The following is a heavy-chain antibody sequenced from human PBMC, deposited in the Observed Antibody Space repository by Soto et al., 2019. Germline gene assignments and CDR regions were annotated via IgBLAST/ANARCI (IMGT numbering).Heavy chain of an antibody. CDR1: GGSISSSSYY. V-gene: IGHV4-39*01. CDR3: ARFIITFAGIAVAGDAFDI. Sequence: SETLSLTCTVSGGSISSSSYYWGWIRQPPGKGLEWIGSIYYSGSTYYNPSLKSRVTISVDTSKNRFSLKLSSVTAADTAVYYCARFIITFAGIAVAGDAFDIWGQGTMVTVSS. CDR2: IYYSGST. J-gene: IGHJ3*02. D-gene: IGHD6-19*01.